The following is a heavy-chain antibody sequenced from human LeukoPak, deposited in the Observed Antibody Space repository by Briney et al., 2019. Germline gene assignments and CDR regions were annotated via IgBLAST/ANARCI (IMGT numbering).Heavy chain of an antibody. Sequence: APVKVSCKASGYTFTSYGISWVRQAPGQGLEWMGLINPTGGSTGYAQKFQGRVTMTRDMSTSTDYMELSSLRSEDTAIYYCARDNSAGDNAWWFDPWGQGTLVTVSS. V-gene: IGHV1-46*01. CDR3: ARDNSAGDNAWWFDP. CDR1: GYTFTSYG. CDR2: INPTGGST. J-gene: IGHJ5*02. D-gene: IGHD1-26*01.